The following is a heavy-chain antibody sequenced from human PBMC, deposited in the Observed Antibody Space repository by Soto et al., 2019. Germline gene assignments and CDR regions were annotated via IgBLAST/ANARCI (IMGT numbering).Heavy chain of an antibody. CDR2: IYYSGST. D-gene: IGHD6-19*01. J-gene: IGHJ3*02. V-gene: IGHV4-39*01. CDR3: ASFSSGWYDAFDI. CDR1: GCSIRSSSYY. Sequence: SDTLSLTCTVSGCSIRSSSYYWGWIRQPTGKWLEWIGSIYYSGSTYYNPSLKSRVTISVDTSKNQFSLKLSSVTAADTAVYYCASFSSGWYDAFDIWGQGTMVT.